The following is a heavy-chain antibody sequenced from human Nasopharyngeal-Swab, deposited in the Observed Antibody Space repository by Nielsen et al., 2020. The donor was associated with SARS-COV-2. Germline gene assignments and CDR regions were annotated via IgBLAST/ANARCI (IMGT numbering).Heavy chain of an antibody. CDR1: GFSFSNYY. J-gene: IGHJ3*02. D-gene: IGHD5-12*01. CDR3: AREVPYSGHDDAFDI. Sequence: GGSLSLSCAASGFSFSNYYMNWVRQPPGKGLEWISYICSTTATIYYADTVKGRFTISRDNAKNSLYLQMNSLRAEDTAVYYCAREVPYSGHDDAFDIWGQGTRVTVSA. V-gene: IGHV3-48*03. CDR2: ICSTTATI.